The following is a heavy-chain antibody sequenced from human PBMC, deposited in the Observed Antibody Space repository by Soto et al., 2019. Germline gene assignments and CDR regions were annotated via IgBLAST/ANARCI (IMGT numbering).Heavy chain of an antibody. Sequence: GGSLRLSCAASGFTFSDYYINWVRQAPGKGLEWVGRTRNKANSYATDYAAFVKGRFTISRDDSKNLIYLQMNSLKTEDTAVYYCAREGSSSGPDYEYWGQGTLVTVSS. CDR1: GFTFSDYY. CDR2: TRNKANSYAT. V-gene: IGHV3-72*01. D-gene: IGHD3-22*01. CDR3: AREGSSSGPDYEY. J-gene: IGHJ4*02.